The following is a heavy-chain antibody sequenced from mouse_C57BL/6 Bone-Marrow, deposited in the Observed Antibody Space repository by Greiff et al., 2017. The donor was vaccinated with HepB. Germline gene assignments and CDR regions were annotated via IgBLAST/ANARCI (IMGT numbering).Heavy chain of an antibody. D-gene: IGHD1-1*01. CDR2: IHPSDSDT. CDR3: ATKYYYGSSPYYYAMDY. V-gene: IGHV1-74*01. CDR1: GYTFTSYW. J-gene: IGHJ4*01. Sequence: VQLQQPGAELVKPGASVKVSCKASGYTFTSYWMHWVKQRPGQGLEWIGRIHPSDSDTNYNQKFKGKATLTVDKSSSTAYMQLSSLTSEDSAVYYCATKYYYGSSPYYYAMDYWGQGTSVTVSS.